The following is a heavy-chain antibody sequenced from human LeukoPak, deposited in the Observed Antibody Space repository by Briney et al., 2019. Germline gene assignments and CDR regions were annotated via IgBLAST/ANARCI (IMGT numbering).Heavy chain of an antibody. J-gene: IGHJ4*02. CDR2: INSDGSST. V-gene: IGHV3-74*01. CDR3: AKGADIVATTSDY. Sequence: TGGSLRLSCAASGFTFSSYWMHWVRQAPGKGLVWVSRINSDGSSTSYADSVKGRFTISRDNAKNTLYLQMNSLRAEDTAVYYCAKGADIVATTSDYWGQGTLVTVSS. D-gene: IGHD5-12*01. CDR1: GFTFSSYW.